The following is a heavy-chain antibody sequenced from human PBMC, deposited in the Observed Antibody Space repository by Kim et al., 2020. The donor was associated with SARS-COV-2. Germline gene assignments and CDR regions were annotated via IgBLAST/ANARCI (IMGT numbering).Heavy chain of an antibody. V-gene: IGHV3-48*02. Sequence: GGSLRLSCAASGFAFSNYIMNWVRQAPGKGLEGVSYISSGSSTIYYADSVKGRFTISRDNAKNSLYLQMNSRRDEDTAVHYCAREGRDMDYWGQGTLVTV. D-gene: IGHD2-15*01. CDR1: GFAFSNYI. J-gene: IGHJ4*02. CDR2: ISSGSSTI. CDR3: AREGRDMDY.